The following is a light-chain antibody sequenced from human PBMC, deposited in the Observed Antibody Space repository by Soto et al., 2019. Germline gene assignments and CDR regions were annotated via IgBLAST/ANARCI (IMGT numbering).Light chain of an antibody. Sequence: PGERATLSCRASQSVSSSYLAWYQQKPGQAPRLLIYGASSRATGIPDRFSGSGSGTDFTLTISRLEPEDFAVYYCQQYGSSLAITFGQGTRLEIK. CDR2: GAS. CDR3: QQYGSSLAIT. V-gene: IGKV3-20*01. CDR1: QSVSSSY. J-gene: IGKJ5*01.